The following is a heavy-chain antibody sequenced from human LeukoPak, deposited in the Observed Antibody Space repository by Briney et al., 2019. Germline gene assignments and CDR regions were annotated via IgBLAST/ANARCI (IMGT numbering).Heavy chain of an antibody. Sequence: GGSLRLSCAASGFTFSSYSMNWVRQAPGKGLEWVSPISSSSSYIYYADSVKGRFTISRDNAKNSLYLQMNSLRAEDTAVYYCARDLLNTDYGSGSYYVMKDAFDIWGQGTMVTVSS. CDR3: ARDLLNTDYGSGSYYVMKDAFDI. CDR1: GFTFSSYS. D-gene: IGHD3-10*01. V-gene: IGHV3-21*01. J-gene: IGHJ3*02. CDR2: ISSSSSYI.